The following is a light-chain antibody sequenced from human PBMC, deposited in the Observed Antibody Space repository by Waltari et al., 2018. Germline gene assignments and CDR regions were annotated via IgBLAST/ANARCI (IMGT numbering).Light chain of an antibody. CDR2: WAS. Sequence: DLVMTQSPDSLAVSPGERATLNGPSSQSLFYSPTKKNSLAWYQQKPGQPPNLLIYWASARESGVPDRFSGSGSGTDFTLTISTLQAEDVAVYYCQQYYDIPYTFGRGTKLEIQ. V-gene: IGKV4-1*01. CDR1: QSLFYSPTKKNS. J-gene: IGKJ2*01. CDR3: QQYYDIPYT.